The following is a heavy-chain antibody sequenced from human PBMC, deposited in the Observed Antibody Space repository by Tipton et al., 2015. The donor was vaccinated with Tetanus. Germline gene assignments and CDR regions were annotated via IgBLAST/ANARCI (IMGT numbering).Heavy chain of an antibody. V-gene: IGHV4-61*01. CDR1: GGSVSSGNYY. D-gene: IGHD3-10*01. CDR3: ARGGDPYRGQYWYFDL. Sequence: TLSLTCTVSGGSVSSGNYYWSWIRQPPGKELEWIGYIYYSGGTNYNPSLKSRVTISVDTSKNQFSLTLSSVTADDTAVYYCARGGDPYRGQYWYFDLWGRGSLVTVSS. CDR2: IYYSGGT. J-gene: IGHJ2*01.